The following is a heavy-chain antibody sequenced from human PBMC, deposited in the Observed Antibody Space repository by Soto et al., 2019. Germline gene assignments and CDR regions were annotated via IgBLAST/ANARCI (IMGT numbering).Heavy chain of an antibody. Sequence: PSETLSLTCTVSGGSISSGGYYWSWIRQHPGKGLEWIGYIYYSGSTYYNPSLKSRVTISVDTSKNQFSLKLSSVTAADTAVSYCARAESHTPPLRYLAWSLPGFDYWGPGTLLNVSS. CDR2: IYYSGST. J-gene: IGHJ4*02. CDR3: ARAESHTPPLRYLAWSLPGFDY. V-gene: IGHV4-31*03. CDR1: GGSISSGGYY. D-gene: IGHD3-9*01.